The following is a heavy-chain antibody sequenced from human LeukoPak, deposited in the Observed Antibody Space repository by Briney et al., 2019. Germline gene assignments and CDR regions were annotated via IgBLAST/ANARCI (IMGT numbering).Heavy chain of an antibody. J-gene: IGHJ4*02. CDR3: AKDHRYWTYAGSGSYCLHY. V-gene: IGHV3-30*02. CDR2: IRYDGNNK. D-gene: IGHD3-10*01. CDR1: GFIFSSYG. Sequence: PGGSLRLSCAASGFIFSSYGMHWVRQAPGKGLEWVAFIRYDGNNKDYTDSVKGRFTISRDDSKNTLYLEMNSLRAEDTAVYYCAKDHRYWTYAGSGSYCLHYWGQGTLVTVSS.